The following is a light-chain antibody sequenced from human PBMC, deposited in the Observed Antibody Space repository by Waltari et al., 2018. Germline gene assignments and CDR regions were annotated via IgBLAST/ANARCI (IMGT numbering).Light chain of an antibody. CDR2: GAS. CDR1: QSVSSAY. Sequence: TQSPGTLSLSPGERATLSCRASQSVSSAYLAWYQQKPGQAPRLLIFGASSRATGIPDRFSGSGSGTDFSLTISRLEPEDFAVFYCQQYGSSPWTFGQGTKVESK. V-gene: IGKV3-20*01. J-gene: IGKJ1*01. CDR3: QQYGSSPWT.